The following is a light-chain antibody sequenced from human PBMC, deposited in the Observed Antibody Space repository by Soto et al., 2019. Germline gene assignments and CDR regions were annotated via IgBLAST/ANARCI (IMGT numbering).Light chain of an antibody. J-gene: IGLJ2*01. CDR3: SLYTTIKPVI. V-gene: IGLV2-14*01. Sequence: QSVLAQPASVSGSPGQSITISCTGTSSDVGAYNYVSWYHQHHPGKAPELIIYDVTDRPSGVSTRFSGSKSGNTASLTISWLQAEDEGDYYCSLYTTIKPVIFGGGTQLPVL. CDR1: SSDVGAYNY. CDR2: DVT.